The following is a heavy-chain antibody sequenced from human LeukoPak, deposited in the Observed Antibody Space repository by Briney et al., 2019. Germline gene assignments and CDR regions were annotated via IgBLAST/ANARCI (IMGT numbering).Heavy chain of an antibody. J-gene: IGHJ6*03. CDR2: IYYTGST. D-gene: IGHD3-22*01. CDR1: GGSVRSYY. CDR3: ARAKRDYYDNSGYESYYNFMDV. Sequence: SETLSLTCTVSGGSVRSYYWSWIRQPPGQGLEWIAYIYYTGSTNYNPSLKSRVTISVDLATNQLSLRMSSVTAADTAIYYCARAKRDYYDNSGYESYYNFMDVWGKGTTVTVSS. V-gene: IGHV4-59*08.